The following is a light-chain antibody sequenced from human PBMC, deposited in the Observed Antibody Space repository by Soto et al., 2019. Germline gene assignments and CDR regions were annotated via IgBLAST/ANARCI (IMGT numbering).Light chain of an antibody. J-gene: IGKJ5*01. CDR2: GAS. CDR3: QQYGTSPIT. V-gene: IGKV3-20*01. Sequence: ENVLTQSPGTLSLSPGARATLSCRASQTVSSYLTWYQQRPGQAPRLLIYGASKRATGIPDRFSGSGSGTDFTLAITRLEPEDLALYYCQQYGTSPITFGRGTRLEIK. CDR1: QTVSSY.